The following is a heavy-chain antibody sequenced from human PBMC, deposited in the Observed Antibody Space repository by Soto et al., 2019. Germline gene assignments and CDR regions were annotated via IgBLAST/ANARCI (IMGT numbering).Heavy chain of an antibody. D-gene: IGHD3-3*01. CDR2: IYYSGST. J-gene: IGHJ4*02. CDR1: GGSISSGGYY. CDR3: ARVNPSGYYLDY. Sequence: SETLSLTCTVSGGSISSGGYYWSWIRQHPGKGLEWIGYIYYSGSTYYNPSLKSRVTISVDTSKNQFSLKLSSVTAADTAVYYCARVNPSGYYLDYWGQGTLVTVSS. V-gene: IGHV4-31*03.